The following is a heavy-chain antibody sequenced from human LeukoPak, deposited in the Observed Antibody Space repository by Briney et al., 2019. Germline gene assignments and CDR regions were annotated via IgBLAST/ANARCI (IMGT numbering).Heavy chain of an antibody. CDR2: IKQDGSEK. CDR3: ARRYCSGGSCYSNGASYFDY. V-gene: IGHV3-7*01. D-gene: IGHD2-15*01. CDR1: GFTFSSFW. Sequence: GGSLRLSCAASGFTFSSFWMSWVRQAPGKGLEWVANIKQDGSEKYYVDSVKGRFTISRDTAKNSLYLQMNSLRAEDTAVYYCARRYCSGGSCYSNGASYFDYWGQGTLVTVSS. J-gene: IGHJ4*02.